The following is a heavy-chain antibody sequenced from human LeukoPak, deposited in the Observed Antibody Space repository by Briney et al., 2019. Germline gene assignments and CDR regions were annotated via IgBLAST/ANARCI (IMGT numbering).Heavy chain of an antibody. D-gene: IGHD2-15*01. Sequence: GRSLRLSCVASGFTFSSYAMSWVRQAPGKGLEWVSAISGSGGSTYYADSVKGRFTISRDNSKNTLYLQMNSPRAEDTAVYYCAKRYCSGGSCYFYYYYGMDVWGQGTTVTVSS. V-gene: IGHV3-23*01. CDR3: AKRYCSGGSCYFYYYYGMDV. CDR2: ISGSGGST. J-gene: IGHJ6*02. CDR1: GFTFSSYA.